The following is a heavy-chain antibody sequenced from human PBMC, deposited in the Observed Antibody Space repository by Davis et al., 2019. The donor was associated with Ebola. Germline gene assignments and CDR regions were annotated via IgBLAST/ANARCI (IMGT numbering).Heavy chain of an antibody. CDR3: ARDRVADHDFWRGYYFYGMDV. Sequence: PGGSLRLSCAASGFTFSSHGMYWVRQAPGKGLEWVAVIWYDGSNKYYADSVEGRFIISRDNSKNTLYLQMNSLTAEDTAVYYCARDRVADHDFWRGYYFYGMDVWGQGTTVTVSS. V-gene: IGHV3-33*01. D-gene: IGHD3-3*01. J-gene: IGHJ6*02. CDR1: GFTFSSHG. CDR2: IWYDGSNK.